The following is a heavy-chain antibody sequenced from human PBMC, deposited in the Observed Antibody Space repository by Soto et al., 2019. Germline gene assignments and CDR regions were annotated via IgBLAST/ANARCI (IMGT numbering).Heavy chain of an antibody. Sequence: VQLVESGGGLVQPGGSQRLSCAASGFTFSSYAISWVRQAPGQGLEWMGGIIPIFGTANYAQKFQGRVTITADESTSTAYMELSSLRSEDTAVYYCARDRYCSGGSCYDFPDYWGQGTLVTVSS. CDR1: GFTFSSYA. CDR2: IIPIFGTA. V-gene: IGHV1-69*01. CDR3: ARDRYCSGGSCYDFPDY. J-gene: IGHJ4*02. D-gene: IGHD2-15*01.